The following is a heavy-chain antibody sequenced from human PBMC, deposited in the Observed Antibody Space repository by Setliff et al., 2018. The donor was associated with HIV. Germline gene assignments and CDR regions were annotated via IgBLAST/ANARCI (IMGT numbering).Heavy chain of an antibody. CDR3: ARADSRRGAGYQYMDV. J-gene: IGHJ6*03. CDR1: GYPIIEAYY. V-gene: IGHV4-38-2*01. D-gene: IGHD4-4*01. CDR2: IFRGVTT. Sequence: PSETLSLTCAVSGYPIIEAYYWLWIRQSPTKGLEYIGIIFRGVTTYYNPSLRSRVALSMDTSKNQFSLRLSSVTAADTAIYYCARADSRRGAGYQYMDVWGKGTTVTSP.